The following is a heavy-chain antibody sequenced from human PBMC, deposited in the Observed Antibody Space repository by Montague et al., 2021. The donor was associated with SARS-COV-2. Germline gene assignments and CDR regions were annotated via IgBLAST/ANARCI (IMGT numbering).Heavy chain of an antibody. CDR2: IHEDESKR. D-gene: IGHD2/OR15-2a*01. V-gene: IGHV3-7*01. CDR3: ARARNHDFDI. CDR1: GLTLDSFV. Sequence: SLRLSCAVSGLTLDSFVLSWVRQAPGKGLEWVANIHEDESKRFYLDSVKGRFTISRDSAKSLVYLQMNSLSPEDTSVYYCARARNHDFDIWGHGTTVTVSS. J-gene: IGHJ3*02.